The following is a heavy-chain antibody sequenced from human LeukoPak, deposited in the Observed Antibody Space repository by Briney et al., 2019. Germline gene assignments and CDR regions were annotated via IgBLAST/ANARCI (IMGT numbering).Heavy chain of an antibody. CDR3: ARARPGIAVTGTGPYFDY. D-gene: IGHD6-19*01. V-gene: IGHV4-39*01. CDR1: GGSFSSSAYY. J-gene: IGHJ4*02. CDR2: IYHSGNT. Sequence: SETLSLTCIVSGGSFSSSAYYWGWIRQPPGEGLQWIGSIYHSGNTYYNSSLKSRVTISVDTSTSQFSLRLSSVTAADTAIYYCARARPGIAVTGTGPYFDYWGQGTLVTVSS.